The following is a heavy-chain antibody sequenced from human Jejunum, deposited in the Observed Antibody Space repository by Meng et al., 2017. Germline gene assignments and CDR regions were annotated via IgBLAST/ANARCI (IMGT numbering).Heavy chain of an antibody. Sequence: GESLKISCAASGFTFSTYEMNWVRQAPGKGPEWVSYISSSGTSTHYADSVQGRFTISRDNPKNSLYLQLDSLRVDDTAIYYCARSSGWFGFDSWVQGTLVTVSS. CDR3: ARSSGWFGFDS. J-gene: IGHJ4*02. CDR1: GFTFSTYE. D-gene: IGHD6-19*01. V-gene: IGHV3-48*03. CDR2: ISSSGTST.